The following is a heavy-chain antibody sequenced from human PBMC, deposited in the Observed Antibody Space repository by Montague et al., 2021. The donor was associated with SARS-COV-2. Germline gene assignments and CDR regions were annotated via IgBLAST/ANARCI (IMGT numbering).Heavy chain of an antibody. CDR3: VRDFYDTSDYFQGTFDV. Sequence: SETLSLTCSVSGVSVNNYYWAWIRQTPEKGLEWIGYNYYTGSTNYNPSLRNRITISIDTSASQFSLKLRSVTPADTAVYYCVRDFYDTSDYFQGTFDVWGHGTVVSVSS. CDR2: NYYTGST. D-gene: IGHD3-22*01. J-gene: IGHJ3*01. V-gene: IGHV4-59*02. CDR1: GVSVNNYY.